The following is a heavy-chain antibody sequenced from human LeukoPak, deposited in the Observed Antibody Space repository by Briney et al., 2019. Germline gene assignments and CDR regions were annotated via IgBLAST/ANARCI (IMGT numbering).Heavy chain of an antibody. V-gene: IGHV1-69*13. Sequence: SVKVSCKASGGTFSSYAISWVRQAPGQGLEWMGGIIPIFGTANYAQKFQGRVTITADESTSTAYMELSSLRSEDTAVYYCATPPDCSSTSCYYYYYMDVWGKGTTVTASS. D-gene: IGHD2-2*01. CDR2: IIPIFGTA. CDR3: ATPPDCSSTSCYYYYYMDV. J-gene: IGHJ6*03. CDR1: GGTFSSYA.